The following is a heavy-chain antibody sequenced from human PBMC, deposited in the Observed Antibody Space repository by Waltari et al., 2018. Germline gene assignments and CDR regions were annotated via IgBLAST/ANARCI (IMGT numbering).Heavy chain of an antibody. J-gene: IGHJ4*02. Sequence: QVQLQESGPGLVKPSETLSLTCTVSVGSLNNYYWNWIRQPPGKGLEWIGFIYSSGTTNSPPPLRGRVPIAIDPSKNQFSRNLSSVTAADTAVYYCARVSAAGGTRLFDYWGQGTLVTVSS. CDR1: VGSLNNYY. CDR2: IYSSGTT. CDR3: ARVSAAGGTRLFDY. D-gene: IGHD6-13*01. V-gene: IGHV4-59*01.